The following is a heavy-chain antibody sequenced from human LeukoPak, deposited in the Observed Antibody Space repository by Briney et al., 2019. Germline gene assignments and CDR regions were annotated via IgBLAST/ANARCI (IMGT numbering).Heavy chain of an antibody. V-gene: IGHV4-38-2*01. D-gene: IGHD2-15*01. J-gene: IGHJ4*02. CDR3: ARGLDCSGGSCYSFDY. CDR2: IYHSGST. CDR1: GYSISSGYY. Sequence: SETLSLTCAVSGYSISSGYYWGWIRQPPGKGLEWIGSIYHSGSTNYNPSLKSRVTISVDTSKNQFSLKLSSVTAADTAVYYCARGLDCSGGSCYSFDYWGQGTLVTVSS.